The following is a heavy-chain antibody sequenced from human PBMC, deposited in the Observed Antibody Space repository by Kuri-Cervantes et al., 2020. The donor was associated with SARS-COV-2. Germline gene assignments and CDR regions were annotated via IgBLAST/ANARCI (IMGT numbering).Heavy chain of an antibody. J-gene: IGHJ6*02. D-gene: IGHD5-12*01. Sequence: GSLRLSCAVYGGSFNNYYWNWIRQPPGKGLEWIGEINHTGSTNYNPSLKSRVTISAVTSKNQFSLKLSSVTAADTAVYYCARFSPPTNYYYYGMDVWGQGTTVTVSS. CDR2: INHTGST. CDR3: ARFSPPTNYYYYGMDV. CDR1: GGSFNNYY. V-gene: IGHV4-34*01.